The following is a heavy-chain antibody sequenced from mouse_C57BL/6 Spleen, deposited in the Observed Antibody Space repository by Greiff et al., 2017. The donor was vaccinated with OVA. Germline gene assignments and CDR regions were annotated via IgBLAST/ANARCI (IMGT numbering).Heavy chain of an antibody. CDR3: ARRNYYVYFDY. D-gene: IGHD2-1*01. V-gene: IGHV1-59*01. Sequence: VQLQQPGAELVRPGTSVKLSCKASGYTFTSYWMHWVKQRPGQGLEWIGVIDPSDSYTNYNQKFKGKATLTVDTSSSTAYMQLSSLTSEDSAVYYCARRNYYVYFDYWGQGTTLTVSS. CDR1: GYTFTSYW. J-gene: IGHJ2*01. CDR2: IDPSDSYT.